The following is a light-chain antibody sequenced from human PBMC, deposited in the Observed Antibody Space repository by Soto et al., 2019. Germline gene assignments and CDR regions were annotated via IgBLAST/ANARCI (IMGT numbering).Light chain of an antibody. V-gene: IGLV1-40*01. J-gene: IGLJ3*02. CDR1: ASNIGADYD. Sequence: QSVLTQPPSVSGAPGQTVTFSCTGSASNIGADYDVHWYQQLPGAAPKLLIYGNNNRPSGVPDRFSGYKSGASASLAITGLQADDDADYYCQSYDRSVSGWLFGGGTKLTVL. CDR3: QSYDRSVSGWL. CDR2: GNN.